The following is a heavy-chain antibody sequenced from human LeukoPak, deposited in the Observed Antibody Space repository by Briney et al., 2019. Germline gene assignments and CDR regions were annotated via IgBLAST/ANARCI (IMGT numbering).Heavy chain of an antibody. Sequence: SEALSLTCTVSGGSISSGGYYCSWIRQHPGKGLEWIGYIYYSGSTNYNPSLKSRVTISVDTPKNQFSLKMSSVTAADTAVYYCARGVSAYCRSTSCYTSYYYYYMDVWGKGTTVTVSS. D-gene: IGHD2-2*02. V-gene: IGHV4-31*03. CDR3: ARGVSAYCRSTSCYTSYYYYYMDV. CDR2: IYYSGST. CDR1: GGSISSGGYY. J-gene: IGHJ6*03.